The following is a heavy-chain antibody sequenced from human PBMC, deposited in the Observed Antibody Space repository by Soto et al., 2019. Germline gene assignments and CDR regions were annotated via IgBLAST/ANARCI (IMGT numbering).Heavy chain of an antibody. CDR1: GGSFSGYY. V-gene: IGHV4-34*01. CDR3: AEGGYGYGDNGFDP. J-gene: IGHJ5*02. Sequence: PSETLSLTCAVYGGSFSGYYLSWIRQPPGKGLEWMGEINHSGSTNYNPSLKSRVTISVDTSKHQFSLELPSVTAADTAVYYCAEGGYGYGDNGFDPWGQGTLVTVSS. D-gene: IGHD5-18*01. CDR2: INHSGST.